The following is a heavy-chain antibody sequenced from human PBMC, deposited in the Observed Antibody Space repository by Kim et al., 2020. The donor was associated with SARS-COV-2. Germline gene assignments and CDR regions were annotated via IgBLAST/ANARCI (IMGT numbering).Heavy chain of an antibody. CDR2: VYHSGST. J-gene: IGHJ4*02. Sequence: SETLSLTCTVSGDSISSPDYYWTWIRQPPGKGLEWMGYVYHSGSTHYNVSLYSRLSISVDTSKNQFSLRLKSLTAAGTAVYYCARAAGRIAAAGKIDFWGQGTLVTVSS. V-gene: IGHV4-31*03. D-gene: IGHD6-13*01. CDR1: GDSISSPDYY. CDR3: ARAAGRIAAAGKIDF.